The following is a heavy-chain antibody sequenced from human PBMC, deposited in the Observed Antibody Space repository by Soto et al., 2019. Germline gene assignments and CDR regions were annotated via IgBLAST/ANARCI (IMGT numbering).Heavy chain of an antibody. D-gene: IGHD6-19*01. V-gene: IGHV3-30*03. J-gene: IGHJ4*02. CDR2: ISYDVGNK. CDR1: GFTFSSSG. CDR3: ATDFSGWYGSSEYGF. Sequence: QVQLVESGGGVVQPGRSLRLSCAASGFTFSSSGIHWVRQAPGKGLEWVAVISYDVGNKYYVDSVQGRFTISRDNSKNTLYLQMNSLRAEDTAVYYCATDFSGWYGSSEYGFWGQGTLVTVSS.